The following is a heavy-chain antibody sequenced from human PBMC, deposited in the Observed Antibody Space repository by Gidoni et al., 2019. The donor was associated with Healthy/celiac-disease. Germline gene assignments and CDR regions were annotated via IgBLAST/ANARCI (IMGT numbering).Heavy chain of an antibody. V-gene: IGHV1-3*01. J-gene: IGHJ4*02. D-gene: IGHD6-13*01. CDR2: INAGNDNT. CDR1: GYTITTYA. CDR3: ARASLSISWFDFDY. Sequence: QVQLVQSGAEVKKPGASVKVSCKASGYTITTYAIHWVRQAPGQRLEWMGWINAGNDNTKYSQKFQGRVTITRDTSASTAYMELSSLRSEDTAVFYCARASLSISWFDFDYWGQGTLVTVSS.